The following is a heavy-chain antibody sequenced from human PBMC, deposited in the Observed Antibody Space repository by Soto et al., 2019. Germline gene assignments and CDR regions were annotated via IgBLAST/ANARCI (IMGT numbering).Heavy chain of an antibody. CDR3: AKSLSTGTGDAFDI. J-gene: IGHJ3*02. D-gene: IGHD1-1*01. CDR2: ISTSVATM. CDR1: GFSFSSYE. Sequence: EVQVVESGGGFVQPGGSLRLSCAASGFSFSSYEMNWVRQAPGKGLEWVSYISTSVATMSYADSVKGRFTISRDNSKNTLSLQMNSLRAEDTAVYYCAKSLSTGTGDAFDIWGQGTMVTVSS. V-gene: IGHV3-48*03.